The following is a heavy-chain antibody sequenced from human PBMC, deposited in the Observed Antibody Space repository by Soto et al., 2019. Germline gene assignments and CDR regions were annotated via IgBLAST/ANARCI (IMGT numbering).Heavy chain of an antibody. CDR1: GFRFSSYA. Sequence: QVQLVESGGGVVQPGRSMRLSCAASGFRFSSYAMHWVRQAPVKGLEWVAVISYDGRNQDYADSVKGRFTISRDNSKNTLYLQMNSLRAEDTAVYYCARDLAAGAYNYGSHFNYWGQGTQVTVSS. CDR2: ISYDGRNQ. J-gene: IGHJ4*02. D-gene: IGHD5-18*01. CDR3: ARDLAAGAYNYGSHFNY. V-gene: IGHV3-30*04.